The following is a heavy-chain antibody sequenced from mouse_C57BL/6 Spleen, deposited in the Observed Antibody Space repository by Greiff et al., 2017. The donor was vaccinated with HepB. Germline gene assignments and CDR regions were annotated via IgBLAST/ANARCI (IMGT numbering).Heavy chain of an antibody. CDR2: ISSGGSYT. CDR3: ARHEVTGDYYAMDY. Sequence: EVHLVESGGDLVKPGGSLKLSCAASGFTFSSYGMSWVRQTPDKRLEWVATISSGGSYTYYPDSVKGRFTISRDNAKNTLYLQMSSLKSEDTAMYYCARHEVTGDYYAMDYWGQGTSVTVSS. J-gene: IGHJ4*01. V-gene: IGHV5-6*01. D-gene: IGHD4-1*01. CDR1: GFTFSSYG.